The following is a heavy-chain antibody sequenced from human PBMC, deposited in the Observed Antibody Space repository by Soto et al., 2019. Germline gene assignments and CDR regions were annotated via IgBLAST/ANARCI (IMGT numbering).Heavy chain of an antibody. CDR1: VFTFSSYS. D-gene: IGHD1-26*01. CDR2: ISWNSGSI. V-gene: IGHV3-9*01. J-gene: IGHJ6*02. CDR3: ARKVGTYYYYAMDV. Sequence: SLRLSCAASVFTFSSYSMNWVRQAPGKGLEWVSAISWNSGSIGYADSVKGRFTISRDNAKNSLYLQMNSLRAEDTALYYCARKVGTYYYYAMDVWGQGTTVTVSS.